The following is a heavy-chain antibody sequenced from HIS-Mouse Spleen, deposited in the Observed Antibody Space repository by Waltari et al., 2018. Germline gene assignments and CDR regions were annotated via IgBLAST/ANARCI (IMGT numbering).Heavy chain of an antibody. CDR3: ARFPHGRSYGSYYFDY. Sequence: QVQLQQWGAGLLKPSETLSLTCAVYGGSFRGYYWRWIRQPPGKGLEWIGEINHSGSTNYNPSLKSRVTISVDTSKNQFSLKLSSVTAADTAVYYCARFPHGRSYGSYYFDYWGQGTLVTVSS. CDR1: GGSFRGYY. D-gene: IGHD5-18*01. CDR2: INHSGST. J-gene: IGHJ4*02. V-gene: IGHV4-34*01.